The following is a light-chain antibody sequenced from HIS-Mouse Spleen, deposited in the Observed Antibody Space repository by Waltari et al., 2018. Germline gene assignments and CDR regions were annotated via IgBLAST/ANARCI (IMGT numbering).Light chain of an antibody. J-gene: IGLJ2*01. V-gene: IGLV2-23*01. CDR1: SSDVGSYNL. CDR3: CSYAGSSTLV. CDR2: EGS. Sequence: QSALTQPASVSGSPGQSITISCTGTSSDVGSYNLVSWYQQHPGKATKLMIYEGSKRPSGVSNRFSGSKSGNTASLTISGPQAEDEADYYCCSYAGSSTLVFGGGTKLTVL.